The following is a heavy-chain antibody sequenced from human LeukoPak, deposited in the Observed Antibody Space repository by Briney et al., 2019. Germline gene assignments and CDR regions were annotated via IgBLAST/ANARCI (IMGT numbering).Heavy chain of an antibody. Sequence: GGSLRLCCAASGFTFSTYWMSWVRQAPGKGLEWVANIKQDGSEKYYVDSVKGRFTISRDNAKNSLYLQMNSLRAEDTAVYYCARDSYYDSSGPFWWGQGTLVTVSS. J-gene: IGHJ4*02. V-gene: IGHV3-7*01. CDR3: ARDSYYDSSGPFW. CDR2: IKQDGSEK. D-gene: IGHD3-22*01. CDR1: GFTFSTYW.